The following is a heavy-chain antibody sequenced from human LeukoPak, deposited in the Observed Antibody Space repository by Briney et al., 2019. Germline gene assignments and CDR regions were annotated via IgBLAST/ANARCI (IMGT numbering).Heavy chain of an antibody. V-gene: IGHV1-2*02. CDR3: ACITLIRGVTSIGNP. Sequence: ASVKVSCKASGYTFSSYDINWVRQAPGQALEWMGWIIPNSGGTNYAQKFQGRVTMTRDTSINTAYMELSRLRSDDTAVYYCACITLIRGVTSIGNPWGQGTLVTVSS. J-gene: IGHJ5*02. CDR1: GYTFSSYD. D-gene: IGHD3-10*01. CDR2: IIPNSGGT.